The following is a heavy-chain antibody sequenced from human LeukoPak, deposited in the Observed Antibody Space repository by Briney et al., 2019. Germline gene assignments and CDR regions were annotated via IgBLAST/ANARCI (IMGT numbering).Heavy chain of an antibody. D-gene: IGHD6-13*01. V-gene: IGHV6-1*01. CDR1: GDSVSSNSAA. J-gene: IGHJ6*03. Sequence: SQTLSLTCAISGDSVSSNSAAWNWIRQSPSRGLEWLGRTYYRSKWYNDYAVSVKSRITINPDTSKNQFSLQLNSVTPEDTAVYYCARAEQQLVSGYYYYYYMDVWGKGTTVTVSS. CDR2: TYYRSKWYN. CDR3: ARAEQQLVSGYYYYYYMDV.